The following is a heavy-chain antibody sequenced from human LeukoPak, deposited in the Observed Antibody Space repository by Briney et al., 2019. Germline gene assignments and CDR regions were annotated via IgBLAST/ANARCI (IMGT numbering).Heavy chain of an antibody. D-gene: IGHD3-3*01. CDR1: GYTFTSYG. Sequence: ASVKVSCKASGYTFTSYGISWVRQALGQGLEWMGWISAYNGNTNYAQKLQGRVTMTTDTSTSTAYMELRSLRSDDTAVYYCARTIFGVVINRRYYFDYWGQGTLVTVSS. CDR3: ARTIFGVVINRRYYFDY. J-gene: IGHJ4*02. CDR2: ISAYNGNT. V-gene: IGHV1-18*01.